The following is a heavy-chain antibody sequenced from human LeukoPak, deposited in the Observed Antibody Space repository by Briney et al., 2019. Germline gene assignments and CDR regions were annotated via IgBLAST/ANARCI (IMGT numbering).Heavy chain of an antibody. CDR1: GGSIINYY. CDR3: ARGWGYSSWYFDY. J-gene: IGHJ4*02. V-gene: IGHV4-59*01. Sequence: SKTLSLTCAVSGGSIINYYWSWIRQPPGKGLEWIGYVYYSGSTNYNPSLKSRVTISVDTSKNQFSPQLRSVTAADTAVYYCARGWGYSSWYFDYWGQGTLVTVSS. CDR2: VYYSGST. D-gene: IGHD6-13*01.